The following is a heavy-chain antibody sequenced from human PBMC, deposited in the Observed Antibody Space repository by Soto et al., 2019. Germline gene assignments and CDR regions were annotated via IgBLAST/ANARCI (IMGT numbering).Heavy chain of an antibody. CDR2: ISAYNGNT. J-gene: IGHJ4*02. D-gene: IGHD3-10*01. CDR1: GYTFTSYG. V-gene: IGHV1-18*01. Sequence: ASVKVSCKASGYTFTSYGISWVRQAPGQGLEWMGWISAYNGNTNYAQKLQGRVTMTTDRSTSTAYMELRSLRSDDTAVYYCARGLTMVRGVIIRPLNYWGQGTLVTVSS. CDR3: ARGLTMVRGVIIRPLNY.